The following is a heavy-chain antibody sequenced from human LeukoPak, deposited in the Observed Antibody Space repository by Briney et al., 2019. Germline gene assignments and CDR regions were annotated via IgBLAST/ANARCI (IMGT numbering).Heavy chain of an antibody. CDR2: IIPIFGTA. J-gene: IGHJ4*02. CDR1: GGTFSSYA. Sequence: SVKVSCKASGGTFSSYAISWVRQAPGQGLEWMGRIIPIFGTANYAQKFQGRVTITTDESTSTAYMELSSLRSEDTAVYYCATPGPAAPLGYWGQGTLVTVSS. CDR3: ATPGPAAPLGY. D-gene: IGHD2-2*01. V-gene: IGHV1-69*05.